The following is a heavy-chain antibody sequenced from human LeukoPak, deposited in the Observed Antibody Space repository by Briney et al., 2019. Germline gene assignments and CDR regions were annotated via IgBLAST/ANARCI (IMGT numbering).Heavy chain of an antibody. D-gene: IGHD6-13*01. CDR3: ARELRLVH. J-gene: IGHJ4*02. CDR2: INPNSGGT. CDR1: GYTFTGYY. V-gene: IGHV1-2*02. Sequence: ASVKVSCKASGYTFTGYYMNWVRQAPGQGLEWMGWINPNSGGTNYAQKFQGRVSMTSDTSISTAYMDLSSLTSDDTAVYYCARELRLVHWGQGTLVTVSS.